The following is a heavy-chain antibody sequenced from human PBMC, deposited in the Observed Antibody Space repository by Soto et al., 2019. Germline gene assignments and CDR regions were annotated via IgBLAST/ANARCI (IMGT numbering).Heavy chain of an antibody. Sequence: LSLSCATSGFSFNDYAMYWVRQAPGQGLEWVAIISSDGHHQFYLDNLRGRFTVSRDNSKNTLYLQMDSLRPEDTAVYYCSRGTYYPQSSGLHADYWGPGTVVTVSS. V-gene: IGHV3-30*03. CDR1: GFSFNDYA. CDR3: SRGTYYPQSSGLHADY. J-gene: IGHJ4*02. CDR2: ISSDGHHQ. D-gene: IGHD3-22*01.